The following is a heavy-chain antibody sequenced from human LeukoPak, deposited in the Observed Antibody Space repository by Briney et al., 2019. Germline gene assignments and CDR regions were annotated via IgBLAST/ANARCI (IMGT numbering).Heavy chain of an antibody. Sequence: GGSLRLSCTASGFTLGDYAMSWVRQAPGKGREWGGFIRSKAYGGTTEYAASVKGRFTISRDDSKSIAYLQMNSLKTEDTAVYYCTTVVVVPAAIYYYYYYYMDVWGKGTTVTISS. V-gene: IGHV3-49*04. J-gene: IGHJ6*03. CDR1: GFTLGDYA. CDR3: TTVVVVPAAIYYYYYYYMDV. CDR2: IRSKAYGGTT. D-gene: IGHD2-2*01.